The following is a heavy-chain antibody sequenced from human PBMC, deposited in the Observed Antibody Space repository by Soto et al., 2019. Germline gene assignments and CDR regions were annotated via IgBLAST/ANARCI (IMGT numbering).Heavy chain of an antibody. D-gene: IGHD3-22*01. V-gene: IGHV5-51*01. Sequence: GESLKISCKGSGYSFTSYCIGWVRQMPGKGLEWMGIIYPGDSDTRYSPSFQGQVTISADKSISTAYLQWSSLKASDTAMYYCARHDYSSGHYYDLYPFDYWGQGTLVTVS. CDR2: IYPGDSDT. CDR1: GYSFTSYC. J-gene: IGHJ4*02. CDR3: ARHDYSSGHYYDLYPFDY.